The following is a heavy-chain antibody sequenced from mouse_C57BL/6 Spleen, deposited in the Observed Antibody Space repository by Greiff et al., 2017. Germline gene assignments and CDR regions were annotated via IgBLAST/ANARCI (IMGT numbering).Heavy chain of an antibody. CDR2: ISNLAYSI. CDR3: ARLSYYYGRSSDYFDY. CDR1: GFTFSDYG. J-gene: IGHJ2*01. Sequence: EVMLVESGGGLVQPGGSLKLSCAASGFTFSDYGMAWVRQAPRKGPEWVAFISNLAYSIYYADTVTGRFTISRENAKNTLYLEMSSLRSEDTAMYYCARLSYYYGRSSDYFDYWGQGTTLTVSS. V-gene: IGHV5-15*01. D-gene: IGHD1-1*01.